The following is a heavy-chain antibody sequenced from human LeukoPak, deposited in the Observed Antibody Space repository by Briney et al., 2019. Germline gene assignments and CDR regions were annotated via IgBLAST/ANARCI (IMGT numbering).Heavy chain of an antibody. CDR2: IKEDGSVK. CDR3: ARRNNFDY. V-gene: IGHV3-7*01. CDR1: GFTLSDWW. D-gene: IGHD2/OR15-2a*01. J-gene: IGHJ4*02. Sequence: GGSLRLSCAASGFTLSDWWMSWVRQAPGKGLERVANIKEDGSVKSYVGSVKGRFTISRDNAKKSLYLQMSSLRAEDTAVYYCARRNNFDYWGQGTLVTVSS.